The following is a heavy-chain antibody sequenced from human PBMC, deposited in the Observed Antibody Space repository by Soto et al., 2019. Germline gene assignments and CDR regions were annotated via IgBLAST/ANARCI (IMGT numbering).Heavy chain of an antibody. CDR3: ARGAGDYYDSSGCFDY. D-gene: IGHD3-22*01. CDR2: IYYSGST. Sequence: SETLSLTCTVSGGSISSGGYYWSWIRQHPGKGLEWIGYIYYSGSTYYNPSLKSRVTISVDTSKNQFSLKLSSVTAADTAVYYCARGAGDYYDSSGCFDYWGQGTLVTVSS. J-gene: IGHJ4*02. V-gene: IGHV4-31*03. CDR1: GGSISSGGYY.